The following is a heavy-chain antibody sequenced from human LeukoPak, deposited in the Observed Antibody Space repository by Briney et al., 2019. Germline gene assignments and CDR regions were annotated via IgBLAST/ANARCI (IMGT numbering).Heavy chain of an antibody. CDR1: GFKCSSYA. Sequence: GGSLRRSGAAYGFKCSSYAMSWVRQAPGKGLGWGSVIYSGGSTYYADSVKGRFTISRDNSKNTLYLQMNSLRAEDTAVYHCARDTVTTFRFRDYQHYGMDVWGQGTTVTVSS. V-gene: IGHV3-53*01. CDR3: ARDTVTTFRFRDYQHYGMDV. CDR2: IYSGGST. J-gene: IGHJ6*02. D-gene: IGHD4-17*01.